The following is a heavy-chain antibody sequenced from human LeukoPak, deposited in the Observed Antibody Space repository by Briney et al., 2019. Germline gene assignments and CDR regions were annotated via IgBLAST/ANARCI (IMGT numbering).Heavy chain of an antibody. V-gene: IGHV1-2*02. CDR2: INTKSGGT. Sequence: ASVKVSCKASGYTFTGYYMHWVRQAPGQGLEWMGWINTKSGGTNYAQKFQGKVTMTRDTSISPAYMELSRLRSDDTAVYYCSSIPGGYTYGDDLFDIWGQGKMVTVSS. CDR3: SSIPGGYTYGDDLFDI. J-gene: IGHJ3*02. D-gene: IGHD5-18*01. CDR1: GYTFTGYY.